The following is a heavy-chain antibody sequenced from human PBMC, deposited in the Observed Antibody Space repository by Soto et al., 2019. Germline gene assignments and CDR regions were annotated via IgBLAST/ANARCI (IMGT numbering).Heavy chain of an antibody. CDR3: ARGVDSWSGYLF. CDR2: IHHSGST. V-gene: IGHV4-34*01. D-gene: IGHD3-3*01. CDR1: GGSFDGYY. J-gene: IGHJ4*02. Sequence: SEAQSLTWALYGGSFDGYYCSWGRQSPGKGLEWTGEIHHSGSTKYNPYLKSRVSLSVDTSTKQFSLKMTSMTAADRGVYYCARGVDSWSGYLFWGQGTPVTVSS.